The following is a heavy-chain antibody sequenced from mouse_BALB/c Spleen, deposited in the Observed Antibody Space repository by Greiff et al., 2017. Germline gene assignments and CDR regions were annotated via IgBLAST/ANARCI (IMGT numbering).Heavy chain of an antibody. CDR2: ISYDGSN. J-gene: IGHJ4*01. Sequence: VQLKESGPGLVKPSQSLSLTCSVTGYSITSGYYWNWIRQFPGNKLEWMGYISYDGSNNYNPSLKNRISITRDTSKNQFFLKLNSVTTEDTGTYYCARGDPGMDYWGQGTSVTVSS. D-gene: IGHD2-13*01. V-gene: IGHV3-6*02. CDR3: ARGDPGMDY. CDR1: GYSITSGYY.